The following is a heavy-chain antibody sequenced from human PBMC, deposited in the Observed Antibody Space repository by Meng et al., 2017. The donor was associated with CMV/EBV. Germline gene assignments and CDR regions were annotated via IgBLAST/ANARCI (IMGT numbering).Heavy chain of an antibody. CDR1: GFTFSDYY. CDR3: ARDGRGYCSRTSCLKWYFDL. Sequence: GESLKISCAASGFTFSDYYMSWIRHAPGKGLEWVAIISYDEINKYYADSVKGRFTISRDNSKNTLYLQMNSLRAEDTAVYYCARDGRGYCSRTSCLKWYFDLWGRGTLVTVSS. CDR2: ISYDEINK. J-gene: IGHJ2*01. V-gene: IGHV3-30*03. D-gene: IGHD2-2*01.